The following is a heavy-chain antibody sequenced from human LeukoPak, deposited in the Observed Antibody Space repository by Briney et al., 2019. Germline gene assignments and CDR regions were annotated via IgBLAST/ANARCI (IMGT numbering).Heavy chain of an antibody. CDR3: ARGLGYSYGPSDY. CDR1: GGSISSYY. J-gene: IGHJ4*02. V-gene: IGHV4-59*12. Sequence: PSETLSLTCTVSGGSISSYYWSWIRQPPGKGLEWIGYIYHSGSTYYNPSLKSRVTISVDRSKNQFSLKLSSVTAADTAVYYCARGLGYSYGPSDYWGQGTLVTVSS. D-gene: IGHD5-18*01. CDR2: IYHSGST.